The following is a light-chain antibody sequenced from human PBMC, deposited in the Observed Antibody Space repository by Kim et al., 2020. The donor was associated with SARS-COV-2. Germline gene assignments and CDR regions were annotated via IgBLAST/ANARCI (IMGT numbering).Light chain of an antibody. V-gene: IGLV3-1*01. Sequence: SYELTQPPSVSVSPGQTASITCSGDKLGDKYACWYQQKPGQSPVLVIYQDSKRPSGIPERFSGSTSGNTATLTIRGTQAMDEADYYCQAWDRSIWVFGGG. CDR1: KLGDKY. CDR2: QDS. J-gene: IGLJ3*02. CDR3: QAWDRSIWV.